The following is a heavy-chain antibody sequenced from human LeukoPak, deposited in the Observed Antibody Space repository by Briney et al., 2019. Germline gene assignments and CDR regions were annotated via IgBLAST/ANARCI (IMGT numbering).Heavy chain of an antibody. Sequence: SETLSLTCAVYGGSFSGYYWSWIRQPAGKGLEWIGSIYHSGSTYYNPSLKSRVTISVDTSKNQFSLKLSSVTAADTAVYYCARDRGITMVRGVANWFDPWGQGTLVTVSS. CDR3: ARDRGITMVRGVANWFDP. CDR2: IYHSGST. D-gene: IGHD3-10*01. CDR1: GGSFSGYY. V-gene: IGHV4-34*01. J-gene: IGHJ5*02.